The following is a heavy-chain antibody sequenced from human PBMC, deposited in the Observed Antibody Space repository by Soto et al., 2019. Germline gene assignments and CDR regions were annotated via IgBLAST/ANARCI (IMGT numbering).Heavy chain of an antibody. CDR3: EGYRGAV. V-gene: IGHV1-69*01. CDR2: IIASFGTA. D-gene: IGHD3-10*01. Sequence: QVQLVQSGAEAKKPGSSVKVSCKASGGTFSTYTISWVRQAPGQGLEWMGGIIASFGTADYAQNFQGRVTISADESTSTAYLELNRLRAEDTAVYYCEGYRGAVWGQGTLVTVSS. J-gene: IGHJ4*02. CDR1: GGTFSTYT.